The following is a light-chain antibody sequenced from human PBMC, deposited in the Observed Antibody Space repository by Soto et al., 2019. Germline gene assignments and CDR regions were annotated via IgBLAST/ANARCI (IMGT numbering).Light chain of an antibody. CDR3: QAWDSSTVV. CDR2: QDI. V-gene: IGLV3-1*01. Sequence: SYELTQPPSVSVSPGQTASITCPGDKLGNKYACWYQQKPGQSPVLVIYQDIKRPSGIPERFSGSNSGNTATLTISGTQAMDEADYYCQAWDSSTVVFGGGTQLTVL. J-gene: IGLJ2*01. CDR1: KLGNKY.